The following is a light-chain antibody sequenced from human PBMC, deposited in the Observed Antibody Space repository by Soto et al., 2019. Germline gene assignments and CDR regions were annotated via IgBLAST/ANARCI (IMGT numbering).Light chain of an antibody. J-gene: IGKJ1*01. CDR2: AAS. CDR3: QQSYSSPQT. CDR1: QTISIY. Sequence: DIQMTQSPSTLSASVGDRVTITCRASQTISIYLNWYQQKPGKAPKFLIYAASSLQSGVPSRFSASGSGTDFTLTISSLQPEDFATYYCQQSYSSPQTFGQGTKVDIK. V-gene: IGKV1-39*01.